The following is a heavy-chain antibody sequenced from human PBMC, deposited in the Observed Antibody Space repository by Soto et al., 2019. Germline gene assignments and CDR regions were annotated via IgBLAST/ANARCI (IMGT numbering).Heavy chain of an antibody. J-gene: IGHJ4*02. Sequence: QVQLVQSGAEVREPGASVKVSCKASGYSFTSLDINWVRQTAGQGLEWMGWMQPSTGRTGYAQKFQGRVTMTRDTSINTADMELTTLTSDDTAFSYCARGVSAGVDYWGQGTLVTVSS. CDR2: MQPSTGRT. CDR3: ARGVSAGVDY. D-gene: IGHD1-26*01. V-gene: IGHV1-8*01. CDR1: GYSFTSLD.